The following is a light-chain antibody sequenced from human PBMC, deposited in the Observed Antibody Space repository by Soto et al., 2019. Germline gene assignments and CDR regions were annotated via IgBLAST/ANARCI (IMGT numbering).Light chain of an antibody. J-gene: IGLJ2*01. CDR3: LLYYGAQLGV. CDR1: TEAVTSGYY. CDR2: STN. Sequence: QAVVTQEPSLTMSPGGTVTLTCATSTEAVTSGYYPNWFQQKPGQAPRALIYSTNNKYSWTPARFSGSLLGGKAALTLSGVQPEDEADYYCLLYYGAQLGVFGGGTKLTVL. V-gene: IGLV7-43*01.